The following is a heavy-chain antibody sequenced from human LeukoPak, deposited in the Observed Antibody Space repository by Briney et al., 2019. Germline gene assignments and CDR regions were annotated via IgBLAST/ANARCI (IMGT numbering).Heavy chain of an antibody. J-gene: IGHJ5*02. CDR2: ISGSGGST. D-gene: IGHD2-21*01. CDR1: GFTFSSYA. Sequence: GGSLRLSCAASGFTFSSYAMSWVRQAPGKGLGWVSAISGSGGSTYYADSVKGRFTISRDNSKNTLYLQMNSLRAEDTAVYYCAKGGLILKKNWFDPWGQGTLVTVSS. CDR3: AKGGLILKKNWFDP. V-gene: IGHV3-23*01.